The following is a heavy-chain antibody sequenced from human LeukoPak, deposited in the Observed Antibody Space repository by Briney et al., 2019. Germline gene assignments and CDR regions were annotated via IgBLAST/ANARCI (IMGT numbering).Heavy chain of an antibody. Sequence: SETLSLTCTVSGGSISSYYWSWIRQPPGKGLEWIGEINHSGSTNYNPSLKSRVTISVDTSKNQFSLKLSSVTAADTAVYYCARGRISTGYYFFDYWGQGTLVTVSS. CDR1: GGSISSYY. J-gene: IGHJ4*02. CDR2: INHSGST. V-gene: IGHV4-34*01. D-gene: IGHD3-9*01. CDR3: ARGRISTGYYFFDY.